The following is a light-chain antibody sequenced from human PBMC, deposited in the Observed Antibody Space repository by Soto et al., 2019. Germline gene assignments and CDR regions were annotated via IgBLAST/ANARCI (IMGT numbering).Light chain of an antibody. Sequence: QSALTQPASVSGSLGQSVTISCTGSNSDVGGYDYVSWFQQHPGKAPQLIIFDVFNRPSGVSSRFSGSKSGYTASLTISVLQAEDEAGYYCCSYTDNATPVFGGGTKLTVL. V-gene: IGLV2-14*01. CDR3: CSYTDNATPV. CDR2: DVF. J-gene: IGLJ2*01. CDR1: NSDVGGYDY.